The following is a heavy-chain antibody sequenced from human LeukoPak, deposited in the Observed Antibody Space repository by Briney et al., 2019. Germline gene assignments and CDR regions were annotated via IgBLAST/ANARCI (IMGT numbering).Heavy chain of an antibody. J-gene: IGHJ4*02. CDR2: IKQDGSEK. Sequence: GGSLRLSCAASGFTFSSYWMSWVRQAPGKGLEWVANIKQDGSEKYYVDSVKGRFTISRDNAKNSLYLQMNSLRAEDTAVYYCARAPPYYDILTVYCYFDSWGQGTLVPFSS. CDR3: ARAPPYYDILTVYCYFDS. V-gene: IGHV3-7*01. CDR1: GFTFSSYW. D-gene: IGHD3-9*01.